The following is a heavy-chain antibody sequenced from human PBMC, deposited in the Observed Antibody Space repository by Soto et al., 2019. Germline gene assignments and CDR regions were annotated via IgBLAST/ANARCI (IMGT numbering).Heavy chain of an antibody. V-gene: IGHV3-33*01. D-gene: IGHD6-13*01. Sequence: GGSLRLSCAASGFTFSSYGMHWVRQAPGKGLEWVAVIWYDGSNKYYADSVKGRFTISRDNSKNTLYLQMNSLRAEDTAVYYCARDHIAAAGTYYFDYWGQGTLVTVSS. CDR1: GFTFSSYG. J-gene: IGHJ4*02. CDR3: ARDHIAAAGTYYFDY. CDR2: IWYDGSNK.